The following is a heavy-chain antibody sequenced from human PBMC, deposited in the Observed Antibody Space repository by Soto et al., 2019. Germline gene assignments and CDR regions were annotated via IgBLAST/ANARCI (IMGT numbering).Heavy chain of an antibody. D-gene: IGHD3-10*01. CDR2: IYNDGTT. CDR1: GLPVAGSY. Sequence: PGGSLRLSCVASGLPVAGSYMAWVRQAPGKGLEWVSVIYNDGTTYYSQSVEGRFTISRDTSKNTLYLQMDRLRDEDTAVYYCVRPLPSGQTHARDVWGQGTTVTVSS. J-gene: IGHJ6*02. V-gene: IGHV3-53*01. CDR3: VRPLPSGQTHARDV.